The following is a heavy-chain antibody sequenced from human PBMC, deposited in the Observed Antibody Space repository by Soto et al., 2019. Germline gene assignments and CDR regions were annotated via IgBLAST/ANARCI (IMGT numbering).Heavy chain of an antibody. J-gene: IGHJ4*02. CDR2: IYPGDSDT. Sequence: GESLKISCKGSGYSFTSYWIGWVRQMPGKGLEWMGIIYPGDSDTRYSPSFQGQVTISADKSISTAYLQWSSLRASDTAIYYCARRVFGSGSYPYFDYWGQGTLVTVSS. V-gene: IGHV5-51*01. D-gene: IGHD3-10*01. CDR3: ARRVFGSGSYPYFDY. CDR1: GYSFTSYW.